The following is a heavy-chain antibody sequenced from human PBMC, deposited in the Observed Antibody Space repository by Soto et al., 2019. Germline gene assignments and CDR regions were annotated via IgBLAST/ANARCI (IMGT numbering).Heavy chain of an antibody. V-gene: IGHV4-39*01. CDR3: ARQHSSSLSVRPYYFDY. J-gene: IGHJ4*02. CDR1: GGSISSSSYY. Sequence: QLQLQESGPGLVKPSETLSLTCTVSGGSISSSSYYWGWIRQPPGKGLEWIGSIYYSGSTYYNPSLKSRVTISVDTSKNQFSLKLSSVTAADTAVYYCARQHSSSLSVRPYYFDYWGQGTLVTVSS. D-gene: IGHD6-13*01. CDR2: IYYSGST.